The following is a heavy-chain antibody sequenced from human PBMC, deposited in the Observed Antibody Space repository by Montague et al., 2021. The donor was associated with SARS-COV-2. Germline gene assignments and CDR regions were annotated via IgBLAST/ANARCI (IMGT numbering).Heavy chain of an antibody. CDR2: IYHSGST. J-gene: IGHJ6*02. CDR1: GGSISSSNW. V-gene: IGHV4-4*02. Sequence: SETLSLTCAASGGSISSSNWWSWVRQPPGKGLEWIGEIYHSGSTNYNPSLKSRVTISVDKSKNQFSLKLSSVTAADTAVYYCARRPLGYYYYGMDVWGQGTTVTVSS. CDR3: ARRPLGYYYYGMDV.